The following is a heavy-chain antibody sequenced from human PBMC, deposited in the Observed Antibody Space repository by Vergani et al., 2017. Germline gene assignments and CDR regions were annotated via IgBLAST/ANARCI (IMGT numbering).Heavy chain of an antibody. D-gene: IGHD3-10*01. Sequence: QVQLQESGPGLVKPSETLSLTCAVSGYSISSGYYWGWIRQPPGKGLEWIGQINPSGSTNYNPSLKSRVTISVDTSKNQFSLKMSSVTAADTAVYYCATAPRSHYWGQGTLVIVSS. CDR3: ATAPRSHY. V-gene: IGHV4-38-2*01. J-gene: IGHJ4*02. CDR2: INPSGST. CDR1: GYSISSGYY.